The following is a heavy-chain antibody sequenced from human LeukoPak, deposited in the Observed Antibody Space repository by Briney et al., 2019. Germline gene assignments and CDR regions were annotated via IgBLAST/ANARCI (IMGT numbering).Heavy chain of an antibody. CDR3: ARDRLNGSYYVPFDY. CDR2: INPSGGST. V-gene: IGHV1-46*01. Sequence: ASVKVSCKASGYTFTSYYMHWVRQAPGQGLEWMGIINPSGGSTSYAQKFQGRVTMTRDTSTSTVYMELSSLRSEDTAVYYCARDRLNGSYYVPFDYWGQGTPVTVSS. J-gene: IGHJ4*02. D-gene: IGHD1-26*01. CDR1: GYTFTSYY.